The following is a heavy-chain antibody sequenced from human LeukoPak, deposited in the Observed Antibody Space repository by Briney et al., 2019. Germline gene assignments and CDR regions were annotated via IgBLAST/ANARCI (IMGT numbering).Heavy chain of an antibody. D-gene: IGHD2-8*01. CDR1: GYRLTNNW. CDR3: ARLQSAGYCTNGVWCTLDY. J-gene: IGHJ4*02. Sequence: GESLKISCKISGYRLTNNWIGWVRQVPGKGLEWMGLIYPGDSDTRYSPSFQGQVTFSVDASTSTAYLQWSSLKASDTAMYYCARLQSAGYCTNGVWCTLDYWGQGTLVTVSS. V-gene: IGHV5-51*01. CDR2: IYPGDSDT.